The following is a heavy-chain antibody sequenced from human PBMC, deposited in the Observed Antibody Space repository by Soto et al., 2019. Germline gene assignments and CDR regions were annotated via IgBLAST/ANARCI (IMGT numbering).Heavy chain of an antibody. Sequence: EVQLVESGGGLVQPGGSLRLSCAASGFTFSGDYMDWVRQAPGKGLEWGGRIRNKAISYTTEYAAYVTGRFTITRDDSKYSLYLQMNSLKTEGTAVYYCVRSEVDRTPQYFDYWGQGTLVTVSS. CDR1: GFTFSGDY. J-gene: IGHJ4*02. CDR2: IRNKAISYTT. D-gene: IGHD3-9*01. V-gene: IGHV3-72*01. CDR3: VRSEVDRTPQYFDY.